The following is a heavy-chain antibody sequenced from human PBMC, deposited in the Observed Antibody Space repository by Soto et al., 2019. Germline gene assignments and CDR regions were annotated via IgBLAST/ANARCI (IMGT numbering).Heavy chain of an antibody. CDR1: GYTFTSYG. CDR2: ISAYNGNT. J-gene: IGHJ6*02. V-gene: IGHV1-18*01. D-gene: IGHD7-27*01. Sequence: ASVKVSCKASGYTFTSYGISWVRQAPGQGLEWMGWISAYNGNTNYAQKLQGRVTMTTDTSTSTAYMELRSLRSDDTAVYYCARDFSGVGYYYYYGMDVWGHGTTVTVSS. CDR3: ARDFSGVGYYYYYGMDV.